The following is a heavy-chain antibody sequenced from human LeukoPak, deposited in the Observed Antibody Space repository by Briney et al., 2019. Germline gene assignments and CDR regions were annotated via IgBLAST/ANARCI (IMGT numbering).Heavy chain of an antibody. CDR2: ISGSGGST. V-gene: IGHV3-23*01. D-gene: IGHD6-13*01. CDR3: AKGQLDPNWFDP. CDR1: GFTFSSYA. J-gene: IGHJ5*02. Sequence: GGSLRLSCAASGFTFSSYAMSWVRQAPGKGLEWVSAISGSGGSTYYADSVKGRFTISRDNSKNTLYLQMNGLRAEDTAVYYCAKGQLDPNWFDPWGQGTLVTVSS.